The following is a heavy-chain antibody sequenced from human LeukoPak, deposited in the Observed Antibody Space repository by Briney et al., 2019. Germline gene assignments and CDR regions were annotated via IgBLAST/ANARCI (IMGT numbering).Heavy chain of an antibody. CDR3: TLYNY. J-gene: IGHJ4*02. CDR2: INPGNGDT. CDR1: GYSFTSQD. V-gene: IGHV1-3*03. D-gene: IGHD2-2*02. Sequence: ASVKVSCKTSGYSFTSQDMHWVRQAPGQSLEWMGCINPGNGDTKYSPEFQGRVTITGDTSATTAYMELSSLRSDDMAVYYCTLYNYWGQGTLVTVSS.